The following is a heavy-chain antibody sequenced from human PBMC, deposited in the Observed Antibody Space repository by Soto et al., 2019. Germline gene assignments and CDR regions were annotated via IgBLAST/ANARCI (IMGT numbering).Heavy chain of an antibody. V-gene: IGHV3-9*01. CDR3: ARGWADWNYVPATYDAFDI. CDR2: ISWNSGSI. CDR1: GFTFDDYG. Sequence: GGSLRLSCAASGFTFDDYGMHWVRQAPGKGLEWVSGISWNSGSIGYADSVKGRFTISRDNAKNSLYLQMNFLRAEDTALYYCARGWADWNYVPATYDAFDIWGQGTMVTVSS. D-gene: IGHD1-7*01. J-gene: IGHJ3*02.